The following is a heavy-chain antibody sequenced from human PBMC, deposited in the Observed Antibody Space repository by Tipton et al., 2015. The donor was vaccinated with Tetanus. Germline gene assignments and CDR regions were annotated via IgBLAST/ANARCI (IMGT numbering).Heavy chain of an antibody. D-gene: IGHD1-26*01. CDR2: IYESGDT. CDR3: AREQARGARGWNYFDY. V-gene: IGHV4-39*07. J-gene: IGHJ4*02. CDR1: GGSIRGGTFY. Sequence: TLSLTCTVSGGSIRGGTFYWRWIRQPPGKGLEWIGSIYESGDTYYIPSLKSRVTISVDTSKNQFSLKLNSVTAADTAVYYCAREQARGARGWNYFDYWGQGPLVTVSS.